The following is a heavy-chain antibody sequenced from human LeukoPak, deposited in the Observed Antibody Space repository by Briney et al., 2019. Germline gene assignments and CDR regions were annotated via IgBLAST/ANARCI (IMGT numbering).Heavy chain of an antibody. CDR3: ASHLLAAADTYYYGMDV. CDR1: GYSFTSYW. V-gene: IGHV5-51*01. D-gene: IGHD6-13*01. J-gene: IGHJ6*02. Sequence: GESLKISCKGSGYSFTSYWIGWVRQMPGKGLEWMGIIYPGDSDTRYSPSFQGQVTISADKSISTAYLQWSSLKASDTAMYYCASHLLAAADTYYYGMDVWGQGTTVTVSS. CDR2: IYPGDSDT.